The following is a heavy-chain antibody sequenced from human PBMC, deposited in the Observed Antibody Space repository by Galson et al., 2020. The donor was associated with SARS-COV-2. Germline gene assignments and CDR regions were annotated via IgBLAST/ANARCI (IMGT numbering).Heavy chain of an antibody. CDR2: MWSDGSDE. J-gene: IGHJ4*02. D-gene: IGHD1-1*01. Sequence: GESLKISCAASGFTFSSYGMHWVRQAPGKGLEWVAVMWSDGSDENYSDSVKGRFTISRDNSKNTLYLQMNDLRADDTAVYYCARGNGSGAYLIDYWGQGTLITVSS. V-gene: IGHV3-33*08. CDR1: GFTFSSYG. CDR3: ARGNGSGAYLIDY.